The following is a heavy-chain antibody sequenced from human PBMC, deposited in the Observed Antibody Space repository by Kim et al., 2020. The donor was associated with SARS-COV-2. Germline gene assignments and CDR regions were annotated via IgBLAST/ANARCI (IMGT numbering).Heavy chain of an antibody. J-gene: IGHJ4*02. CDR3: AISKVRIQLWYRDY. CDR1: GGTFSSYA. CDR2: IIPIFGTA. D-gene: IGHD5-18*01. V-gene: IGHV1-69*13. Sequence: SVKVSCKASGGTFSSYAISWVRQAPGQGLEWMGGIIPIFGTANYAQKFQGRVTITADESTSTAYMELSSLRSEDTAVYYCAISKVRIQLWYRDYWGQGTLVTVSS.